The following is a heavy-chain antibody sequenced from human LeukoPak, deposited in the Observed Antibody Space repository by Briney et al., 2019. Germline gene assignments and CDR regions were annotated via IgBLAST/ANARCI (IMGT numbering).Heavy chain of an antibody. D-gene: IGHD3-10*01. J-gene: IGHJ5*02. Sequence: PSETLSLTCTVSDYSISSGYGYYWGWIRQPPGKGLEWIGEINHSGSTNYNPSLKSRVTISVDTSKNQFSLKLSSVTAADTAVYYCARHRYGSGSYYKRERGWFDPWGQGTLVTVSS. CDR2: INHSGST. V-gene: IGHV4-38-2*02. CDR1: DYSISSGYGYY. CDR3: ARHRYGSGSYYKRERGWFDP.